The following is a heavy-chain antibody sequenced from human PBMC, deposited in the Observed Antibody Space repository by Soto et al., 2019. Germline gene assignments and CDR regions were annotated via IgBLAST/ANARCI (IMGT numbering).Heavy chain of an antibody. CDR1: GGSISSYY. J-gene: IGHJ5*02. CDR3: ARDRHREWFDP. V-gene: IGHV4-59*01. CDR2: IYYSGST. Sequence: SETLSLTCTVSGGSISSYYWSWIRQPPGKGLEWIGYIYYSGSTNYNPSLKSRVPISVDTSKNQFSLKLSSVTAADTAVYYCARDRHREWFDPWGQGTLVTVSS.